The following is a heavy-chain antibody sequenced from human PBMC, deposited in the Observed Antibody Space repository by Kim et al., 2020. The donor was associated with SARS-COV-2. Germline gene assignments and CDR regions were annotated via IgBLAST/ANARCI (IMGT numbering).Heavy chain of an antibody. Sequence: GGSLRLSCAASGFTFSSYEMNWVRQAPGKGLEWVSYISSSGSTIYYADSVKGRLTISRDNAKNSLYLQMNSLRAEDTAVYYCARANCGGDCYTGDPSYYFDYWGQGTLVTVSS. CDR3: ARANCGGDCYTGDPSYYFDY. D-gene: IGHD2-21*02. CDR2: ISSSGSTI. CDR1: GFTFSSYE. J-gene: IGHJ4*02. V-gene: IGHV3-48*03.